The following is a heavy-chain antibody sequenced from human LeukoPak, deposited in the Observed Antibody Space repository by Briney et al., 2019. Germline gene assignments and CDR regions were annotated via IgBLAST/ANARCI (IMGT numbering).Heavy chain of an antibody. D-gene: IGHD3-3*01. CDR3: ARGDFWSGYLPFDY. V-gene: IGHV4-30-4*01. CDR1: GGSFSGNS. J-gene: IGHJ4*02. Sequence: SETLSLTCAVSGGSFSGNSWSWIRQSPGKGLEWIGYIYYSGSTYYNPSLKSRVTISVDTSKNQFSLKLSSVTAADTAVYYCARGDFWSGYLPFDYWGQGTLVTVSS. CDR2: IYYSGST.